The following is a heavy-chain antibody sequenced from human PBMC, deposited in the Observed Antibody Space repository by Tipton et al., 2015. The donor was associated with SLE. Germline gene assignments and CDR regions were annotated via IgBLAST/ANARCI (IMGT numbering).Heavy chain of an antibody. CDR2: IYTSGST. CDR3: ARSLFVVVEAATYYYHGLDV. CDR1: GGSINDYY. D-gene: IGHD2-15*01. V-gene: IGHV4-4*07. Sequence: TLSLTCTVSGGSINDYYWNWIRQPAGKGLEWIGRIYTSGSTNYHPSLKNRVTMSVDTXKNYFSLKLSSVTAADTAVYYCARSLFVVVEAATYYYHGLDVWGQGTTVTVXX. J-gene: IGHJ6*02.